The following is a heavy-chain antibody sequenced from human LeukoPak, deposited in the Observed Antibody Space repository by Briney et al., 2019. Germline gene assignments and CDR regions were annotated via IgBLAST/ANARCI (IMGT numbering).Heavy chain of an antibody. J-gene: IGHJ4*02. Sequence: ASVKVSCKASGYTFTGYYMHWVRQAPGQGLEWMGWISAYNGNTNYAQKLQGRVAITTDTSTSTAYMELRSLRSDDTAVYYCARDLGAEQWLAPFDYWGQGTLVTVSS. CDR3: ARDLGAEQWLAPFDY. V-gene: IGHV1-18*04. CDR1: GYTFTGYY. D-gene: IGHD6-19*01. CDR2: ISAYNGNT.